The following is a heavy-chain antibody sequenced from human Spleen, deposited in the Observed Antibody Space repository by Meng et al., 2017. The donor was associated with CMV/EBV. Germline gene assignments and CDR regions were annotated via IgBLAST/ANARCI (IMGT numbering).Heavy chain of an antibody. CDR2: FDPEDGET. V-gene: IGHV1-24*01. CDR1: GYTLTEFS. CDR3: ATKARGKKGFDP. J-gene: IGHJ5*02. Sequence: CKVSGYTLTEFSMHWVRQAPGKGLEWMGGFDPEDGETIYAQKFQGRVTMTEDTSTDTAYMELSSLRSEDTAVYYCATKARGKKGFDPWGQGTLVTVSS.